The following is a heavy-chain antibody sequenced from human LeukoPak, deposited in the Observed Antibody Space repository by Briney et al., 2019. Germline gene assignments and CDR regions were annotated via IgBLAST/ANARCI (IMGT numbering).Heavy chain of an antibody. Sequence: GGSLRLSCAASGFTFSSYEMNWVRQAPGKGLEWVSYISSSGSTIYYADSVKGRFTISRDNAKNSLYLQMNSLRAEDTAVYYCARGGEDYGDAYYYYYGMDVWGQGTTVTVSS. CDR3: ARGGEDYGDAYYYYYGMDV. D-gene: IGHD4-17*01. CDR1: GFTFSSYE. CDR2: ISSSGSTI. V-gene: IGHV3-48*03. J-gene: IGHJ6*02.